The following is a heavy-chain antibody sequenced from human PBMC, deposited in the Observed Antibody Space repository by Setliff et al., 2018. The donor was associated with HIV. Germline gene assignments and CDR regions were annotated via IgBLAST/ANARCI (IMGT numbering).Heavy chain of an antibody. CDR2: ISYSGST. V-gene: IGHV4-39*06. D-gene: IGHD3-3*01. Sequence: KPSETLSLTCTVSGGSISTSGYYWGWIRQPPGKGLEWIGSISYSGSTYYNPSLQSRVTSSVYTSKNQFTLKLSDVTAAATAVYYRARDYYQYYNFWSGSSPAAFDIWGQATMVTVSS. CDR1: GGSISTSGYY. CDR3: ARDYYQYYNFWSGSSPAAFDI. J-gene: IGHJ3*02.